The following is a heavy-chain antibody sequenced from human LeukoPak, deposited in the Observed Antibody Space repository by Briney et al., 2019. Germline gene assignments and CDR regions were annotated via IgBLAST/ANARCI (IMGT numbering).Heavy chain of an antibody. CDR3: ARKTKYDFWSGPTFDY. D-gene: IGHD3-3*01. CDR1: GFTFSDYY. Sequence: GGSLRLSCAASGFTFSDYYMSWIRQAPGKGLEWVSYISSSGSTIYYADSVKGRFTISRDNAKNSLYLQMNSLRAEDTAVYYCARKTKYDFWSGPTFDYWGQGTLVTVSS. CDR2: ISSSGSTI. V-gene: IGHV3-11*01. J-gene: IGHJ4*02.